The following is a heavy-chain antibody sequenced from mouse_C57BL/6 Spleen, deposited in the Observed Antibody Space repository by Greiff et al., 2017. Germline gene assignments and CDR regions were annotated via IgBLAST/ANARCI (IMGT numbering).Heavy chain of an antibody. J-gene: IGHJ4*01. D-gene: IGHD2-3*01. CDR3: VSIPGEDGYLYYYAMDY. V-gene: IGHV10-1*01. CDR1: GFSFNTYA. Sequence: EVMLVESGGGLVQPKGSLKLSCAASGFSFNTYAMNWVRQAPGKGLEWVARIRSKSNNYATYYADSVKDRFTISRDDSESMLYLQMNNLKTEDTAMYYCVSIPGEDGYLYYYAMDYWGQGTSVTVSS. CDR2: IRSKSNNYAT.